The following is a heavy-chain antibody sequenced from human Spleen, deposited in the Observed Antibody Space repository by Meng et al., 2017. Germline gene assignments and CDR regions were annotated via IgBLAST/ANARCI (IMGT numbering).Heavy chain of an antibody. D-gene: IGHD1-1*01. CDR1: GFTFTNYA. V-gene: IGHV3-33*08. J-gene: IGHJ4*02. CDR2: IWYDGSRQ. Sequence: QVQLVESGGGVVQPGRSLRLSCATSGFTFTNYAMHWVRQAPGKGLEWVAVIWYDGSRQYYADSVKGRFTISRDDSKKMVYLQMNSLKVEDTAVYYCVKTGTTDDWGQGTLVTVSS. CDR3: VKTGTTDD.